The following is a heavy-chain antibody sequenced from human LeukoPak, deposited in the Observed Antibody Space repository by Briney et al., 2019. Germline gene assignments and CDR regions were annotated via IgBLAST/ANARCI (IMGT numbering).Heavy chain of an antibody. J-gene: IGHJ4*02. D-gene: IGHD2-15*01. CDR3: AKDSTTDIVVVVAAIDGYFDY. CDR2: IRYDGSNK. Sequence: GGSLRLSCAASGFTFSGYGMHWVRQAPGKGLEWVAFIRYDGSNKYYADSVKGRFTISRDNSKNTLYLQMNSLRAEDTAVYYCAKDSTTDIVVVVAAIDGYFDYWGQGTLVTVSS. CDR1: GFTFSGYG. V-gene: IGHV3-30*02.